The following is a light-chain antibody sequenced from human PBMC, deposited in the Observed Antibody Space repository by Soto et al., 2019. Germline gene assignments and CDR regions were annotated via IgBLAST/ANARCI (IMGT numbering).Light chain of an antibody. CDR1: QGVLYSSSNKNY. CDR2: WAS. Sequence: DIVMTQSPDSLAVSLGERATINCKSSQGVLYSSSNKNYLVWYQQKPGQPPKLLIYWASTRESGVPDRFSGSGSGTDFTLTISSLQAEDVAVYYCQQYYSTPWRVGQGTKVEIK. CDR3: QQYYSTPWR. J-gene: IGKJ1*01. V-gene: IGKV4-1*01.